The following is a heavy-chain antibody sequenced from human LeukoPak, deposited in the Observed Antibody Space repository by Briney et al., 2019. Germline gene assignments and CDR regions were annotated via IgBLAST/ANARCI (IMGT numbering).Heavy chain of an antibody. J-gene: IGHJ4*02. CDR1: GSALSDLS. CDR2: FDPKDRRQ. CDR3: ARGLVVPAAMGEFDY. V-gene: IGHV1-24*01. Sequence: GASVTVSCKVSGSALSDLSIHWVRQAPGKGFEWMGGFDPKDRRQVLAQKFQGRVTTTEDTSGNTAYMELTSLKSEHTAVYYCARGLVVPAAMGEFDYWGQGTLIAVSS. D-gene: IGHD2-2*01.